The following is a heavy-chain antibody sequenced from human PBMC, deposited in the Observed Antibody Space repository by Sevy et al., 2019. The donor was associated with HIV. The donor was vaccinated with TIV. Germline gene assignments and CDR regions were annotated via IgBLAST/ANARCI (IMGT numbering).Heavy chain of an antibody. CDR1: GFTFSSFG. D-gene: IGHD1-26*01. Sequence: GGSLRLSCAASGFTFSSFGMHWVRQAPGKGLEGVAVIWYEGSTTYYADSVRGRFTISRDSSNTTLYLQMNSLRADDTAVYYCAATATHLDYWGQGTLVTVSS. CDR3: AATATHLDY. V-gene: IGHV3-33*01. J-gene: IGHJ4*02. CDR2: IWYEGSTT.